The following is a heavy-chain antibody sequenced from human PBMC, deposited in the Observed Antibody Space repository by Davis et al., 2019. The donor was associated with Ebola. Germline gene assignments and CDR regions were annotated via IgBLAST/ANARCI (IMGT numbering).Heavy chain of an antibody. V-gene: IGHV1-18*01. CDR1: GYTLTSYT. D-gene: IGHD3-10*01. CDR2: ISTYNGNT. CDR3: VTGRGDRFDP. Sequence: SVTVSCMASGYTLTSYTISWVRQAPGQGLEWMGWISTYNGNTNYAQKLQGRVTMTTDTSTSTAYMELRTMRSDDTAVYYCVTGRGDRFDPWGQGTLVTVSS. J-gene: IGHJ5*02.